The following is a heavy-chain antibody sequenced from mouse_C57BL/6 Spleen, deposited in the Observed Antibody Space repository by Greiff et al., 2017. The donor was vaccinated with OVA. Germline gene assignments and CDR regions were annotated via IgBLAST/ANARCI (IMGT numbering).Heavy chain of an antibody. CDR3: ARALYDYDGGFAY. J-gene: IGHJ3*01. D-gene: IGHD2-4*01. CDR1: GYTFTDYN. CDR2: INPNNGGT. Sequence: EVQLQQSGPELVKPGASVKLPCKASGYTFTDYNMDWVKQSPGKSLEWIGDINPNNGGTIYNQKFKGKATLTVDKSSSTAYMELRSLTSEDTAVYYCARALYDYDGGFAYWGQGTLVTVSA. V-gene: IGHV1-18*01.